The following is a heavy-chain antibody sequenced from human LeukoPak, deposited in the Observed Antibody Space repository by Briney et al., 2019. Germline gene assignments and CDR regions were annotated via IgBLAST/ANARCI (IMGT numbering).Heavy chain of an antibody. Sequence: PGRSLRLSCAASGFTFSSYAMHWVRQAPGKGLEWVAVISYDGSNKYYADSVKGRFTISRDNSKNTLYLQMNSLRAEDTAVYYCARDPLSYSSSSGWNWFDPWGQGTLVTVSS. CDR2: ISYDGSNK. D-gene: IGHD6-6*01. V-gene: IGHV3-30-3*01. J-gene: IGHJ5*02. CDR3: ARDPLSYSSSSGWNWFDP. CDR1: GFTFSSYA.